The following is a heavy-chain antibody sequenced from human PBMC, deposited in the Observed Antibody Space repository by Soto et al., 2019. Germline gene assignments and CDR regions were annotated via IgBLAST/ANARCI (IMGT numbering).Heavy chain of an antibody. V-gene: IGHV3-30*18. D-gene: IGHD2-15*01. CDR3: GKERDIVVVVAPLDY. J-gene: IGHJ4*02. CDR1: GFTFSSYG. Sequence: QVQLVESGGGVVQPGRSLRLSCAASGFTFSSYGMHWVRQAPGKGLEWVAVISYDGSNKYYADSVKGRFTISRDNSKNTLYLQMSSLRAEDTAVYYCGKERDIVVVVAPLDYWGQGTLVTVSS. CDR2: ISYDGSNK.